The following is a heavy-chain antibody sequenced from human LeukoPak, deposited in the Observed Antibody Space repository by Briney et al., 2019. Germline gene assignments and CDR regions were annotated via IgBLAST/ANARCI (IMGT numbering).Heavy chain of an antibody. D-gene: IGHD5-12*01. CDR1: GFNFGIYS. Sequence: GGSLRFSCAASGFNFGIYSLNWVRQAPGKGLEWLSYISAGSTIYYADSVKGRFTISRDNANNLLYLQMNSLRAEDTAVYYCARDLFGTYDSDYWGQGILVTVSS. CDR2: ISAGSTI. V-gene: IGHV3-48*01. J-gene: IGHJ4*02. CDR3: ARDLFGTYDSDY.